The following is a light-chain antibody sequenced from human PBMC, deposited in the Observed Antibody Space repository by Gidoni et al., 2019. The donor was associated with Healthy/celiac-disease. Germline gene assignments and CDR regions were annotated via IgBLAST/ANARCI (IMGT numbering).Light chain of an antibody. Sequence: EIVMTQSPATLSVSPGERATLSCRASQSVSSNLAWYQQKPGQAPRLLIYGASTRATGIPARFSGSWSGTEFTLTISSLQSEDFAVYYCQQYNNWPPRSFXQXTKLEIK. V-gene: IGKV3-15*01. CDR2: GAS. CDR3: QQYNNWPPRS. J-gene: IGKJ2*04. CDR1: QSVSSN.